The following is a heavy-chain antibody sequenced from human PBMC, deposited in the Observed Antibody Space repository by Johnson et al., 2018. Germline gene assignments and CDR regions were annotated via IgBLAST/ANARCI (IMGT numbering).Heavy chain of an antibody. Sequence: VQLVQSGGVVVQPGGSLRLSCAASGFTFDDYSMHWVRQAPGTGLEGVSLISWDGGSTDYAASVKGRFIISRDNRKNSLYLQMNSLRTEDTALYYCAKDISRGGIAAAGTVGFQHWGQGTLVTVSS. CDR3: AKDISRGGIAAAGTVGFQH. V-gene: IGHV3-43*01. D-gene: IGHD6-13*01. CDR2: ISWDGGST. CDR1: GFTFDDYS. J-gene: IGHJ1*01.